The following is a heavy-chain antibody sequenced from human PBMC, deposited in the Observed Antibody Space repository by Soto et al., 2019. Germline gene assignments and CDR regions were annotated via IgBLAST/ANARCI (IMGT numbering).Heavy chain of an antibody. CDR2: ISKDGSDK. D-gene: IGHD6-19*01. CDR3: AKDLSGGWSLDY. Sequence: QVQLVESGGGVVQPGRSLRLSCAASGFSFSSCGLHWVRQAPGKGLEWVAVISKDGSDKYYADSVKGRFTISRDNSKNPLYLQMNSLRAEDTAVYYCAKDLSGGWSLDYWGQGTLVTVSS. J-gene: IGHJ4*02. CDR1: GFSFSSCG. V-gene: IGHV3-30*18.